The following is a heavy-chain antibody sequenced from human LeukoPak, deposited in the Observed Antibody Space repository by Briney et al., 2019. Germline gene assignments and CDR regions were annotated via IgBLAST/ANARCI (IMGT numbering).Heavy chain of an antibody. Sequence: GGSLRLSCAASGFTFSSYSMNWVRQAPGKGLEWVSSISSSSSYIYYADSVKGRFTISRDNAKNTLYLQMNSLRAEDTAVYYCARDTDTAMVTAGGWFDPWGQGTLVTVSS. J-gene: IGHJ5*02. D-gene: IGHD5-18*01. CDR1: GFTFSSYS. CDR3: ARDTDTAMVTAGGWFDP. V-gene: IGHV3-21*01. CDR2: ISSSSSYI.